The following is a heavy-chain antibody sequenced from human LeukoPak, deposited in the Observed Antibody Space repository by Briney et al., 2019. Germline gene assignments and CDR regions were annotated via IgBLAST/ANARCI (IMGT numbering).Heavy chain of an antibody. V-gene: IGHV4-39*07. CDR2: IDHRGST. J-gene: IGHJ4*02. CDR3: ARGGAGEYYDSSGYPHHFDY. D-gene: IGHD3-22*01. CDR1: GGSISSSSYY. Sequence: SETLSLTCTVSGGSISSSSYYWGWIRQPPGKGLEWIGEIDHRGSTNSNPSLKSRVTISVDTSKNQFSLKLSSVTAADTAVYYCARGGAGEYYDSSGYPHHFDYWGQGTLVTVSS.